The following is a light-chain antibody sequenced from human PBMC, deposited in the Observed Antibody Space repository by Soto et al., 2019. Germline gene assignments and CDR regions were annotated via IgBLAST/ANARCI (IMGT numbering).Light chain of an antibody. CDR1: SSDVGGYNY. V-gene: IGLV2-14*01. CDR3: SSYISGSSNTLG. J-gene: IGLJ2*01. Sequence: QSALTQPASVSGSPGQSITISCTGTSSDVGGYNYVSWYQQHPGKAPKLMIYEVSNRPSGVSNRFSGSKSGNTASLTISGLQAEDEAVYYCSSYISGSSNTLGFGGGTKVTVL. CDR2: EVS.